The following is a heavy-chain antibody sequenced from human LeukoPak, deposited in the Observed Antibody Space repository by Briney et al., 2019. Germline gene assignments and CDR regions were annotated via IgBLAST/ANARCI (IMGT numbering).Heavy chain of an antibody. J-gene: IGHJ3*01. CDR1: GGSISSSSYY. Sequence: PSETLSLTCTVSGGSISSSSYYWGWIRQPPGKGLEWIGSIYYSGSTYYNPSLKSRVTISVDTSKNQYSLKLSSVTAADTAVYYCARGKDIVVVPDWGQGTMVTVSS. CDR2: IYYSGST. V-gene: IGHV4-39*07. CDR3: ARGKDIVVVPD. D-gene: IGHD2-2*01.